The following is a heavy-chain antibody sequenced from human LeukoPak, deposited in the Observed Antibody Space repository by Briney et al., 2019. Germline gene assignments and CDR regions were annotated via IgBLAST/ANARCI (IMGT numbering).Heavy chain of an antibody. J-gene: IGHJ4*02. Sequence: ASVKASCKASGYTFTGYYMHWVRQAPGQGLEWMGWINPNSGGTNYAQKFQGRVTMTRDTSISTAYMELSRLRSDDTAVYYCARDLEYYYDSSGYYYSDWGQGTLVTVSS. CDR1: GYTFTGYY. V-gene: IGHV1-2*02. D-gene: IGHD3-22*01. CDR2: INPNSGGT. CDR3: ARDLEYYYDSSGYYYSD.